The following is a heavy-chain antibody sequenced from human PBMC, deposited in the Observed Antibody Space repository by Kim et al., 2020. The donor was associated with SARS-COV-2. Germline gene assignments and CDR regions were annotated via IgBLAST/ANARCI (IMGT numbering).Heavy chain of an antibody. J-gene: IGHJ4*02. D-gene: IGHD2-15*01. Sequence: ETLSLTCAVYGGSFSGYYWSWIRQPPGKGLEWIGEINHSGSTNYNPSLKSRVTISVDTSKNQFSLKLSSVTAADTAVYYCARDPGYFDYWGQGTLVTVSS. V-gene: IGHV4-34*01. CDR2: INHSGST. CDR3: ARDPGYFDY. CDR1: GGSFSGYY.